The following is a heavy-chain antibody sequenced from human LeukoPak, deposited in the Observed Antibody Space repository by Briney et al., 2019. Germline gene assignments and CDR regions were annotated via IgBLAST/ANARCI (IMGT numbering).Heavy chain of an antibody. D-gene: IGHD1-1*01. Sequence: ASVKVSCKASGYTFTGYYMHWVRQAPGQGLEWMGWINPNSGGTNYAQKFQGRVTMTRDTSISTAYMELSRLRSDDTAVYYCARIWNPSSLLGFYYYYYMDVWGKGTTVTVSS. J-gene: IGHJ6*03. CDR1: GYTFTGYY. V-gene: IGHV1-2*02. CDR2: INPNSGGT. CDR3: ARIWNPSSLLGFYYYYYMDV.